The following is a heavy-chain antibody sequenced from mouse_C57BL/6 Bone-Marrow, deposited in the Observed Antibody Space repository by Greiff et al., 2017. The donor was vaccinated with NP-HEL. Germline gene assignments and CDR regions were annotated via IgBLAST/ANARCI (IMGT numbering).Heavy chain of an antibody. CDR1: GYTFTSYW. CDR3: ARVSTMVKWFAY. D-gene: IGHD2-2*01. Sequence: QVQLQQPGAELVRPGTSVKLSCKASGYTFTSYWMHWVKQRPGQGLEWIGVIDPSDSYTNYHQKFKGKATLTVDTSSSTAYMLLRSLTSEDSAVYDCARVSTMVKWFAYWGQGTLVTVSA. J-gene: IGHJ3*01. V-gene: IGHV1-59*01. CDR2: IDPSDSYT.